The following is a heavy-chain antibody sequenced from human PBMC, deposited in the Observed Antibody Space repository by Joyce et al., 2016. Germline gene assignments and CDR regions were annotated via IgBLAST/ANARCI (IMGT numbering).Heavy chain of an antibody. V-gene: IGHV2-5*02. Sequence: QITLKESGPTLVKPTQTLTLTCAFSGFSLSTRGVGVGWIRQPPGKALEWLALIYWDDDKRNSPSLTGRLTITKDTSRNQVVRTITNMDPVDTATYYCAHRPNSGYDPSAFDFWGQGTLVTVSS. CDR1: GFSLSTRGVG. CDR2: IYWDDDK. D-gene: IGHD5-12*01. J-gene: IGHJ4*02. CDR3: AHRPNSGYDPSAFDF.